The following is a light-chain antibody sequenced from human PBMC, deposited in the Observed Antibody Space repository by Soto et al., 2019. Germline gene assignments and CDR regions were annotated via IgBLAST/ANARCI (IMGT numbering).Light chain of an antibody. J-gene: IGKJ1*01. CDR3: QQYHIYSWT. CDR2: RAS. Sequence: DIQMTQSPSTLSASVGDRATITCRASQDIGTWLAWYQQKPEKAPKVLIYRASHLESGVPSRFSASGSGTEFSLTINSLQADDFATYYCQQYHIYSWTFGQGTKVDIK. V-gene: IGKV1-5*03. CDR1: QDIGTW.